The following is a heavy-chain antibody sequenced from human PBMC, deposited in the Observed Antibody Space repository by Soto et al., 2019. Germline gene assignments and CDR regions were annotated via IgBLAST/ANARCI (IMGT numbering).Heavy chain of an antibody. CDR2: INPSSGST. V-gene: IGHV1-46*03. CDR1: GNTFTSYY. J-gene: IGHJ6*02. CDR3: ARDRAPGWAYYYGMDV. D-gene: IGHD1-26*01. Sequence: QVQLVQSGAEVKKPGASVKVSCKASGNTFTSYYMHWVRQAPGQGLEWMGIINPSSGSTSYAQKFQGGVSMARDTATSTVYVELSSLRSEDTAVYYCARDRAPGWAYYYGMDVWGQGTTVTVSS.